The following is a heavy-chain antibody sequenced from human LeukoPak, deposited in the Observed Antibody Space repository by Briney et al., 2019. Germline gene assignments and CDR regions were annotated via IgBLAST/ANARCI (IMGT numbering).Heavy chain of an antibody. CDR2: ISSSSSYI. Sequence: GSLRLSCAASGFTFSSYAMSWVRQAPGKGLEWVSSISSSSSYIYYADSVKGRFTISRDNAKNSLYLQMNSLRAEDTAVYYCARERGYSYGYGDYWGQGTLVTVSS. CDR1: GFTFSSYA. CDR3: ARERGYSYGYGDY. J-gene: IGHJ4*02. D-gene: IGHD5-18*01. V-gene: IGHV3-21*01.